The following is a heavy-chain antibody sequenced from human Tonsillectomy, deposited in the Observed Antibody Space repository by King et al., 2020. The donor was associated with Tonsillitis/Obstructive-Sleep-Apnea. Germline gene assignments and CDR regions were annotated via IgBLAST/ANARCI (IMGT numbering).Heavy chain of an antibody. Sequence: VQLVESGGGVVQPGRSLRLSCAASGFSFSSYGMHWVRQAPGKGLEWVAVIWYDGSNKYYADSVKGRFIISRANSKNTLYLQMNSLRAEDTAVYYCARDWVALDGSLMWGQGTLVTVSS. CDR1: GFSFSSYG. J-gene: IGHJ4*02. D-gene: IGHD2-8*01. CDR3: ARDWVALDGSLM. CDR2: IWYDGSNK. V-gene: IGHV3-33*01.